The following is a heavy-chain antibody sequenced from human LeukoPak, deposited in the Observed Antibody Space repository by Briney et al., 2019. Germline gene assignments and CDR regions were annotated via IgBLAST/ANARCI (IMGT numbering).Heavy chain of an antibody. CDR1: GFTFSSYS. J-gene: IGHJ4*02. V-gene: IGHV3-48*01. D-gene: IGHD6-19*01. CDR2: ISSSSSTI. CDR3: ARVYSSGWDDY. Sequence: GGSLRLSCAASGFTFSSYSMNWVRQAPGKGLEWVSYISSSSSTIYYADSVKGRFSISRDNAKNSLYLQMNSLRAEDTAVYYCARVYSSGWDDYWGQGTLVTVSS.